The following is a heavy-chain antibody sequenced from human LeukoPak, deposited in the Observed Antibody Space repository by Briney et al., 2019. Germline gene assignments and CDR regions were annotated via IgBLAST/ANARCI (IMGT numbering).Heavy chain of an antibody. CDR1: GFAFADYA. CDR2: IHADGGRT. J-gene: IGHJ6*02. D-gene: IGHD2/OR15-2a*01. CDR3: STWAFYHGLDV. V-gene: IGHV3-43*02. Sequence: GGSLRLSCAASGFAFADYAMHWVRQIPGKGLECVAHIHADGGRTFYADSVKGRFTVSRDNGKNSLFLQMDSLTSDDTALYYCSTWAFYHGLDVWGQGATVIASS.